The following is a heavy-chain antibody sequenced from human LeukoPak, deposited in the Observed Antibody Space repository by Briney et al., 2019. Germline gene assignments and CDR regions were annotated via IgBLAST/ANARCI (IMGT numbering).Heavy chain of an antibody. CDR1: GYTFTGYY. CDR3: ARVAGARYCSRTSCSKKKGMDV. V-gene: IGHV1-2*02. CDR2: INPNSGGT. Sequence: ASVKVSCKASGYTFTGYYMHWVRQAPGQGLEWMGWINPNSGGTNYAQKFQGRVTMTRDTSISTAYMELSRLRSDDTAVYYCARVAGARYCSRTSCSKKKGMDVWGQGTTVTVSS. J-gene: IGHJ6*02. D-gene: IGHD2-2*01.